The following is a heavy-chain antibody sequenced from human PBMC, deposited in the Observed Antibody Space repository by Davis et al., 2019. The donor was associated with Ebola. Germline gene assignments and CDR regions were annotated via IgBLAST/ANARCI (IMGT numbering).Heavy chain of an antibody. CDR3: ARSGLSFGVVKYHYGMDV. V-gene: IGHV3-30*02. Sequence: GGLLRLSCAASGFTFSSYGMHWVRQAPGKGLVWVAFIRYDGSNKYYSDSVKGRFTISRDNSKNTLYLQMNSLRAEDTAVYYCARSGLSFGVVKYHYGMDVWGKGTTVTVSS. CDR1: GFTFSSYG. D-gene: IGHD3-3*01. J-gene: IGHJ6*04. CDR2: IRYDGSNK.